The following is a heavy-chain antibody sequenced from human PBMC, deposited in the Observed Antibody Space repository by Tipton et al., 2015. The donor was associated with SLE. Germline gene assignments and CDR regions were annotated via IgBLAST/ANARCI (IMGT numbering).Heavy chain of an antibody. D-gene: IGHD2-8*02. CDR1: GFTVSSNY. V-gene: IGHV3-53*05. Sequence: GSLRLSCAASGFTVSSNYMSWVRQAPGKGLDWVSGIYGDGTIYYADSVKGRFTISRDDSKNTVSLQMNSLRGDDTAVYYCARSIYWAQHPYYFDSWGQGTLVTVSS. CDR3: ARSIYWAQHPYYFDS. J-gene: IGHJ4*02. CDR2: IYGDGTI.